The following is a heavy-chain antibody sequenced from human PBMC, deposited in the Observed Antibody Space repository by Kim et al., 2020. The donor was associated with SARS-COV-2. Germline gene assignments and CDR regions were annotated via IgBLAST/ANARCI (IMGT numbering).Heavy chain of an antibody. Sequence: GGSLRLSCAASGFTFSDSHIHWVRQAPGMGLEWVAVISKDGSNKYYVESVKGRFTISRDNSKNTLHLQMNNLRAEDAAVYYCAKESDKIRGGCLDYWGQGTLVTVSS. CDR3: AKESDKIRGGCLDY. J-gene: IGHJ4*02. D-gene: IGHD3-10*01. CDR2: ISKDGSNK. CDR1: GFTFSDSH. V-gene: IGHV3-33*05.